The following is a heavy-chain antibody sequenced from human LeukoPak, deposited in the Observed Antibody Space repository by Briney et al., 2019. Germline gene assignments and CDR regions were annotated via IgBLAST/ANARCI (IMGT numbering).Heavy chain of an antibody. J-gene: IGHJ6*02. V-gene: IGHV4-4*07. CDR1: GGSISSYY. CDR3: ARDSDIVVVVDATDYYYGMDV. D-gene: IGHD2-15*01. CDR2: IYTSGST. Sequence: SETLSLICTVSGGSISSYYWSWIRQPVGKGLEWIGRIYTSGSTNYNPSLKSRGTMSVDTSKNQFSLELSSVTAADTAVYYCARDSDIVVVVDATDYYYGMDVWGQGTTVTVSS.